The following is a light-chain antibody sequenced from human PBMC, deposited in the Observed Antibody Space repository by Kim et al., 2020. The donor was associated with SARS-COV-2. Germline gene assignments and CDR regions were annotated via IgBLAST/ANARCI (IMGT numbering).Light chain of an antibody. CDR3: GSWDDSLSGRV. V-gene: IGLV1-44*01. CDR1: RSNVGNNP. CDR2: NDN. J-gene: IGLJ3*02. Sequence: ELTQPPSASGAPGQTVTISCSGRRSNVGNNPVTWFQQVPGTAPKLLMSNDNQRPSGVPDRFSASKSGTSASLAISGLQSEDEAVYYCGSWDDSLSGRVFGGGTQLTVL.